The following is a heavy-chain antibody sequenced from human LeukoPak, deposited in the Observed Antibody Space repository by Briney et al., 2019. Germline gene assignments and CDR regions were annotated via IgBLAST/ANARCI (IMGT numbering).Heavy chain of an antibody. D-gene: IGHD5-24*01. CDR3: ATDARWLQPLDAFDI. CDR1: GGSISSGSYY. CDR2: IYTSGST. V-gene: IGHV4-61*02. Sequence: PSQTLSLTCTVSGGSISSGSYYWSWIRQPAGKGLEWIGRIYTSGSTNYNPSLKSRVTISVDTSKNQFSLKLSSVTAADTAVYYCATDARWLQPLDAFDIWGQGTMVTVSP. J-gene: IGHJ3*02.